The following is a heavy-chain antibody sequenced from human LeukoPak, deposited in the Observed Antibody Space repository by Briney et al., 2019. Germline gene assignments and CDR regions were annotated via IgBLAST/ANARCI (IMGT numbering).Heavy chain of an antibody. CDR1: GGSISSGGYS. J-gene: IGHJ3*02. CDR3: ARRQGGDYGSDPDAFDI. Sequence: SETLSLTCAVSGGSISSGGYSWSWIRQPPGKGLEWIGYIYHSGSTNYNPSLKSRVTISVDKSKNQFSLKLSSVTAADTAVYYCARRQGGDYGSDPDAFDIWGQGTMVTVSS. V-gene: IGHV4-30-2*01. CDR2: IYHSGST. D-gene: IGHD3-10*01.